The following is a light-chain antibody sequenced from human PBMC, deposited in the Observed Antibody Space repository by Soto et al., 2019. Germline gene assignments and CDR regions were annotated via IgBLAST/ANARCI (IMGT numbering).Light chain of an antibody. CDR1: SSNIGAGYG. CDR3: QSYDSSLSAPYV. Sequence: QSVLTQPASVSGSPGQSITISCTGSSSNIGAGYGVHWYQHLPGTAPKLLIYGNSNRPSGVPDRFSGSKSGPSASLAITGLQADDEADYYCQSYDSSLSAPYVFGTGTKVTVL. V-gene: IGLV1-40*01. J-gene: IGLJ1*01. CDR2: GNS.